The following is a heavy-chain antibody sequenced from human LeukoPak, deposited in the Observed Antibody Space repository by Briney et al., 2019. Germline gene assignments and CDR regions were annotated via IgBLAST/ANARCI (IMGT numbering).Heavy chain of an antibody. V-gene: IGHV3-53*04. CDR3: ATLGSIVWGRTGTASSL. CDR1: GFTVGSNY. D-gene: IGHD2-21*02. J-gene: IGHJ4*02. Sequence: GGSLRLSCAASGFTVGSNYLSWVRQAPGKGLEWVSIIYSGGITFYADSVKGRFTISRHNSKNTPYLQMNSLRAEDTATYYCATLGSIVWGRTGTASSLWGQGTLVTVSS. CDR2: IYSGGIT.